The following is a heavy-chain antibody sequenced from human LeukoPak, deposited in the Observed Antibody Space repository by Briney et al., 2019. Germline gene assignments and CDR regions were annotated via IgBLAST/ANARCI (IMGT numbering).Heavy chain of an antibody. Sequence: PSETLSLTCTVSGSISSYYWSWIRQPPGKGLEWIWYIYTSGSTNYNPSLKSRVTISVDTSKNQFSLDLSSVTAADTAVYYCARQKCTSTSCLTKNAFDIWGQGTMVTVSS. CDR3: ARQKCTSTSCLTKNAFDI. CDR2: IYTSGST. CDR1: GSISSYY. D-gene: IGHD2-2*01. J-gene: IGHJ3*02. V-gene: IGHV4-4*09.